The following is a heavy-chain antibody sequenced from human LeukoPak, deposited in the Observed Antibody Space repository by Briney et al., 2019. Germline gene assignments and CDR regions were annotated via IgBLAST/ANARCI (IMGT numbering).Heavy chain of an antibody. Sequence: GGSLRLSCAASGFTFSSYGMHWVRQAPGKGLEWVAVISYDGSNKYYADSVKGRFTISRDNSKNTLYLQMNSLRAEDTAVYYCAKDRRASQPWFDDHDAFDIWGQGTMVTVSS. J-gene: IGHJ3*02. D-gene: IGHD3-10*01. V-gene: IGHV3-30*18. CDR2: ISYDGSNK. CDR1: GFTFSSYG. CDR3: AKDRRASQPWFDDHDAFDI.